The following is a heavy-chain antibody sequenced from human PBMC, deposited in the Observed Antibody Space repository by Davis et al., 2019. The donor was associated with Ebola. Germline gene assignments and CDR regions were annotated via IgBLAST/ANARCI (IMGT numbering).Heavy chain of an antibody. D-gene: IGHD4-17*01. CDR3: AKDIFPHGDYYYYYYGMDV. J-gene: IGHJ6*04. CDR2: ISGSGGST. V-gene: IGHV3-23*01. CDR1: GFTFSSYA. Sequence: PGGSLRLSCAASGFTFSSYAMSWVRQAPGKGLEWVSAISGSGGSTYYADSVKGRFTISRDNSKNTLYLQMNSLRAEDTAVYYCAKDIFPHGDYYYYYYGMDVWGKGTTVTVSS.